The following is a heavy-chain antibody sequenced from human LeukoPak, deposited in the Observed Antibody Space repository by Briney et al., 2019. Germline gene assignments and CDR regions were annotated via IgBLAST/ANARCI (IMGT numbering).Heavy chain of an antibody. J-gene: IGHJ4*02. CDR2: IYSDGST. CDR1: GFTVSSNY. D-gene: IGHD6-13*01. V-gene: IGHV3-53*01. Sequence: GGSLRLSCAASGFTVSSNYMSWVRQAPGKGLEWVSLIYSDGSTYYADSVKGRFTISRDNSKNMLSLQMNSLRADDTAVYYCARGGVAAAASIDYWGQGTLVTVSS. CDR3: ARGGVAAAASIDY.